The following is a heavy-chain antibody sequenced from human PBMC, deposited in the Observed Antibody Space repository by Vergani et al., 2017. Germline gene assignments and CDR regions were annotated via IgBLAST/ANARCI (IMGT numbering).Heavy chain of an antibody. Sequence: QLQLQESGSGLVKPSQTLSLTCAVSGGSISSYYWSWIRQPAGKGLEWIGRIYTSGSTNYNPSLKSRVTMSVDTSKNQFSLKLSSVTAADTAVYYCARDSGSYGRPEYFDYWGQGTLVTVSS. CDR1: GGSISSYY. V-gene: IGHV4-4*07. J-gene: IGHJ4*02. D-gene: IGHD5-18*01. CDR3: ARDSGSYGRPEYFDY. CDR2: IYTSGST.